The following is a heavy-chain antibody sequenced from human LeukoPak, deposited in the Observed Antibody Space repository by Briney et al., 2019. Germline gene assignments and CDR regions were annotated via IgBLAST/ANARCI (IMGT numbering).Heavy chain of an antibody. D-gene: IGHD3-9*01. CDR1: GLTFSNFA. J-gene: IGHJ4*02. CDR2: IKQDGSVK. Sequence: PGGSLRLSCTASGLTFSNFAIHWVRQAPGKGLEWVANIKQDGSVKYFVDSVKGRFTISRDNAKNSVFLQMNSRRVEDTAVYYCARDSGYRDYWGQGTLVTVSS. CDR3: ARDSGYRDY. V-gene: IGHV3-7*03.